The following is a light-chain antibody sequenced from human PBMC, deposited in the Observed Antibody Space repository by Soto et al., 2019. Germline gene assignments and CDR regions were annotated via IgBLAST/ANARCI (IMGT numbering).Light chain of an antibody. Sequence: EIVLTQSPGTLSLSPGDRATLSCRASQSVNNNYLAWYQQKPGQAPRVLIYAASSRATGIPDRFSGSGSGTDFTLTISSLQPEDVATYYCQKYNSAPFTFGPGTKVDI. V-gene: IGKV3-20*01. CDR1: QSVNNNY. CDR2: AAS. CDR3: QKYNSAPFT. J-gene: IGKJ3*01.